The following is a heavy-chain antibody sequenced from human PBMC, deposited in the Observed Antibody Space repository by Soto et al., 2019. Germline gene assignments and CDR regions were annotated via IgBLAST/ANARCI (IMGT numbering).Heavy chain of an antibody. CDR1: GFTFDLYG. D-gene: IGHD2-15*01. J-gene: IGHJ6*02. Sequence: EVQLMESGGDLVQPGGSLRLSCAASGFTFDLYGMHWVRQGPGTGLEWVSVISWNSDTTGYADSVKGRFTISRDNAKNSVFLQMNNLRPEDTALYFCAKARGGRDSYGMDVWGQGTTVTVSS. CDR3: AKARGGRDSYGMDV. V-gene: IGHV3-9*01. CDR2: ISWNSDTT.